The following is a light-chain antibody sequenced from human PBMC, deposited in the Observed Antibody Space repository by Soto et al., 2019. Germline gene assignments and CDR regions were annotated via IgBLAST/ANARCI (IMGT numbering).Light chain of an antibody. CDR1: QSVRGY. J-gene: IGKJ4*01. CDR2: GAS. CDR3: QQRSDWPLT. V-gene: IGKV3-11*01. Sequence: EIVLTQSPATLSLSPGERATLSCRASQSVRGYLTWYQQKPGQAPRLLIYGASNRATGIPARFSGSGSGTAFTLTINSLETEDFAVYYCQQRSDWPLTFGGGTKVEIK.